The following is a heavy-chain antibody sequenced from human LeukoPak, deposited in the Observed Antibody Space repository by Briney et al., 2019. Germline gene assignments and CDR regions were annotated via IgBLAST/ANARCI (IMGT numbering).Heavy chain of an antibody. V-gene: IGHV5-51*01. Sequence: GESLKISCKGSGYNVTNYWIGWVRQMPGKGLEWMGIIYPGDSDTTYSPSFQGQVTISADRSITTAYLQWSSSLKASDTAMYYCASRSRSYYGFDYWGQGTLVTVLS. CDR1: GYNVTNYW. CDR2: IYPGDSDT. D-gene: IGHD3-22*01. J-gene: IGHJ4*02. CDR3: ASRSRSYYGFDY.